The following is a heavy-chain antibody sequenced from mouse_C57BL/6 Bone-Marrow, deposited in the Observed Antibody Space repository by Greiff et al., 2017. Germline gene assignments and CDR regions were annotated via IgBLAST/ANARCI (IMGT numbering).Heavy chain of an antibody. D-gene: IGHD2-1*01. CDR3: ARSGNYLYWYCDV. CDR1: GYTFTDYY. V-gene: IGHV1-75*01. CDR2: IFPGSGRT. Sequence: QVQLQQSGPELVKPGASVKISCKASGYTFTDYYINWVKQRPGQGLEWIGWIFPGSGRTYYNEKFKGKATLTVDKSSSTAYMLLSSLTSEDSAVYFCARSGNYLYWYCDVWGTGTTVTVSS. J-gene: IGHJ1*03.